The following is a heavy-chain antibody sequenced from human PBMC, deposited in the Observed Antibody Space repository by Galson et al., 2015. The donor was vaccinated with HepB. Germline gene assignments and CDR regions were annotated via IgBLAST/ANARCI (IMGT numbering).Heavy chain of an antibody. D-gene: IGHD3-3*01. CDR3: AKDGSYDFWSGYPPDY. V-gene: IGHV3-23*01. Sequence: SLRLSCAASGFTFSSYAMSWVRQAPGKGLEWVSAISGSGGSTYYADSVKGRFTISRDNSKNTLYLQMNSLRAEDTAVYYCAKDGSYDFWSGYPPDYWGQGTLVTVSS. J-gene: IGHJ4*02. CDR1: GFTFSSYA. CDR2: ISGSGGST.